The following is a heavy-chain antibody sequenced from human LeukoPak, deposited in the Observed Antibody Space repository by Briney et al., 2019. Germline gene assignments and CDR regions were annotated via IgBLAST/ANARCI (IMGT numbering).Heavy chain of an antibody. J-gene: IGHJ4*02. D-gene: IGHD6-13*01. CDR3: ARHGTSRIAAAGTFGY. V-gene: IGHV4-34*01. CDR1: GGSFSGYY. Sequence: PSETLSLTCAVYGGSFSGYYWSWIRQPPGKGLEGIGEINHSGSTNYNPSLKSRVTISVDTSKNQFSLKLSSVTAADTAVYYCARHGTSRIAAAGTFGYWGQGTLVTVSS. CDR2: INHSGST.